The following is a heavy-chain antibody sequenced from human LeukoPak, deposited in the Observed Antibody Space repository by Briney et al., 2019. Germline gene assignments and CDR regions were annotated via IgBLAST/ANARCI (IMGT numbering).Heavy chain of an antibody. Sequence: SETPSLTCTVSGGSISSGGYYWSWIRQHPGKGLEWIGYIYYSGSTYYNPSLESRVTISVDTSKNQFSLKLSSVTAADTAVYYCARDRWQLVLPYYYYYMDVWGKGTTVTVSS. CDR3: ARDRWQLVLPYYYYYMDV. CDR1: GGSISSGGYY. CDR2: IYYSGST. D-gene: IGHD6-13*01. J-gene: IGHJ6*03. V-gene: IGHV4-31*03.